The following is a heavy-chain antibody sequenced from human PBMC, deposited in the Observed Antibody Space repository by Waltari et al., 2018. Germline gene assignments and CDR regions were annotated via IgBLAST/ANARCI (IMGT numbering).Heavy chain of an antibody. Sequence: QVQLQESGPGLVKPSETLSLTCAVSGYSISSGYYWGWIRQPRGKGLEWIGSIYHSGSTYYNPSLKSRVTISVDTSKNQFSLKLSSVTAADTAVYYCARQGYDILTGYYNFDYWGQGTLVTVSS. D-gene: IGHD3-9*01. J-gene: IGHJ4*02. CDR3: ARQGYDILTGYYNFDY. CDR2: IYHSGST. CDR1: GYSISSGYY. V-gene: IGHV4-38-2*01.